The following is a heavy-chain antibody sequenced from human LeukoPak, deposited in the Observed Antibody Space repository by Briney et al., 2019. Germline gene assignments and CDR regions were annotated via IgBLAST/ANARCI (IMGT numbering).Heavy chain of an antibody. D-gene: IGHD3-10*01. Sequence: VQPGGSLILSCAASGFTFSEYSMHWVRQAPGKGLEYVSAISTNGGSTYYANSVKGRFTISRDDPKNTLDLQMGSLGPEDMAVYYCARGFRYYGSGIDYWGQGTLVTVSS. V-gene: IGHV3-64*01. CDR1: GFTFSEYS. CDR2: ISTNGGST. J-gene: IGHJ4*02. CDR3: ARGFRYYGSGIDY.